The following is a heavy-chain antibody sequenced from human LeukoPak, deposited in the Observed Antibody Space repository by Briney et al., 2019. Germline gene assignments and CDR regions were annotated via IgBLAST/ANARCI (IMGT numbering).Heavy chain of an antibody. CDR1: GFTFSIYA. J-gene: IGHJ4*02. CDR3: ATLPRGPTGYVGYGGEDY. Sequence: TGGSLRLSCAASGFTFSIYAMTWVRQAPGKGQQWVSAITGSGGSTYYADSVRGRFTISRDNSKNTLYLRMNSLRAEDTAIYYCATLPRGPTGYVGYGGEDYWGQGTLVTVSS. D-gene: IGHD5-12*01. CDR2: ITGSGGST. V-gene: IGHV3-23*01.